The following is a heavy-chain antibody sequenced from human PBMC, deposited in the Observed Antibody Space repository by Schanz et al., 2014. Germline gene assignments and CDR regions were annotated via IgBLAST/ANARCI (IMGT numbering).Heavy chain of an antibody. J-gene: IGHJ4*02. D-gene: IGHD6-13*01. CDR1: GGTFSSDT. V-gene: IGHV1-69*02. CDR2: IVPIAGIT. CDR3: ASSGAGYSSSWDCDY. Sequence: QVHLVQSGAEVKKPGSSVKVSCKASGGTFSSDTFSWVRQAPGQGLEWMGRIVPIAGITNYAQRFQGRVTMTADKSTSTAYMELTSLRSEDTAVYYCASSGAGYSSSWDCDYWGQGSLVTVSS.